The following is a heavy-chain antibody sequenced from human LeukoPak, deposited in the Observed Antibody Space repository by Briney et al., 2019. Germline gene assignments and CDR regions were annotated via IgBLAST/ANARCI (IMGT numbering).Heavy chain of an antibody. D-gene: IGHD6-13*01. Sequence: GGSPRLSCEASGFTFSNYWMHWVRPAPAHGLLWVSRINTDGSSTSYADSVKGRFTISRDNAKNTLYLQMNSLRAEDTAVYFCARLAAAGLYFDYWGQGTLVTVSS. J-gene: IGHJ4*02. CDR1: GFTFSNYW. CDR3: ARLAAAGLYFDY. V-gene: IGHV3-74*01. CDR2: INTDGSST.